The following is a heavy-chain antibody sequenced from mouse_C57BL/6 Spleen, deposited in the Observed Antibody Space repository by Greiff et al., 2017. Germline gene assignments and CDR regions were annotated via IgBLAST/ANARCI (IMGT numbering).Heavy chain of an antibody. Sequence: QVQLQQPGAELVMPGASVKLSCKASGYTFTSYWMHWVKQRPGQGLEWIGEIDPSDSYTNYNQKFKGKSTLTVDKSSSTAYMQLSSLTSEDSAVYYCARNYGSRRGYFDYWGQGTTLTVSS. V-gene: IGHV1-69*01. CDR2: IDPSDSYT. CDR1: GYTFTSYW. J-gene: IGHJ2*01. CDR3: ARNYGSRRGYFDY. D-gene: IGHD1-1*01.